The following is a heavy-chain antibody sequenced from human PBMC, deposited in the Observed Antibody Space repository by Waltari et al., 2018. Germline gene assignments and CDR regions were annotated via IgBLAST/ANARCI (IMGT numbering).Heavy chain of an antibody. CDR3: ARDEMHRTTWYHF. CDR2: IKQDGTEK. CDR1: GFTFSPYS. D-gene: IGHD6-13*01. J-gene: IGHJ4*02. V-gene: IGHV3-7*04. Sequence: EVQLVGSGGGLVQPGGSLGLSCAVSGFTFSPYSMTWVRQAPGKGLEWVANIKQDGTEKYYVDSVKGRFSISRDNGKNLLYLHMNSLRADDTAVYYCARDEMHRTTWYHFWGQGTQVTVSS.